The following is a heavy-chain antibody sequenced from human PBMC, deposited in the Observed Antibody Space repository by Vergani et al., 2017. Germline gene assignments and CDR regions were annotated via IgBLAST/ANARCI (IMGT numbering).Heavy chain of an antibody. D-gene: IGHD1-26*01. CDR3: ARVRIVGAMWFDP. J-gene: IGHJ5*02. CDR1: GFSLSRFW. CDR2: ISPDGSAT. V-gene: IGHV3-7*01. Sequence: EVQLLESGGGLVQPGGSLRLSCVASGFSLSRFWMSWVRQAPEKGLEWVAHISPDGSATSYVDSVKGRFTISRDNAKNSLYLQMNSLRAEDTAVYYCARVRIVGAMWFDPWGQGTLVTVSS.